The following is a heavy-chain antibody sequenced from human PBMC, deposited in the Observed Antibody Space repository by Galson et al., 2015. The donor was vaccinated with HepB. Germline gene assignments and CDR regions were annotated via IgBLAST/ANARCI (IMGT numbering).Heavy chain of an antibody. V-gene: IGHV3-64D*08. D-gene: IGHD3-9*01. CDR1: GFNFNYYA. CDR2: ITNDGAGT. Sequence: SLRLSCAASGFNFNYYAMHWVRQAPGRGLEYISGITNDGAGTNYADFVRGRFTISRDNSRKSLNLQMTSLRPDDTALYYCVKEDILSGCLVGSFNVWGQGTMVTVAS. J-gene: IGHJ3*01. CDR3: VKEDILSGCLVGSFNV.